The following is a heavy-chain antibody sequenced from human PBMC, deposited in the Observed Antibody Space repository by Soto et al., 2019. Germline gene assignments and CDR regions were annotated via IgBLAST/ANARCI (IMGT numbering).Heavy chain of an antibody. Sequence: SETLSLTCTVSGGSISSYYWSWIRQPPGKGLEWIGYIYYSGSTNYNPSLKSRVTISVDTSKNQFSLKLSSVTAADTAVYYCAWGGYSYSYSAFDIWGQGRMVT. CDR2: IYYSGST. V-gene: IGHV4-59*01. J-gene: IGHJ3*02. CDR3: AWGGYSYSYSAFDI. CDR1: GGSISSYY. D-gene: IGHD5-18*01.